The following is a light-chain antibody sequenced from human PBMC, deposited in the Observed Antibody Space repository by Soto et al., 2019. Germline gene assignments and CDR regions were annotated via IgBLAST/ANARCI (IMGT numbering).Light chain of an antibody. CDR1: SSDVGSYNL. CDR2: DVT. J-gene: IGLJ1*01. Sequence: QSALTQPASVSGSPGQSITISCTGTSSDVGSYNLVSWYQQHPGKAPKLMIYDVTVRPSEVSNRFSGSKSGNTASLTISGLQTEDEADYYCFSYAGSNTYVFGTGTKVTVL. V-gene: IGLV2-23*02. CDR3: FSYAGSNTYV.